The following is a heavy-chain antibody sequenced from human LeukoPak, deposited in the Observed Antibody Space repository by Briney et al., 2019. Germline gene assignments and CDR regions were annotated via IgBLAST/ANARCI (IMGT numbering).Heavy chain of an antibody. CDR1: GGSFSGYY. CDR2: INHSGST. J-gene: IGHJ4*02. Sequence: PSETLSLTCAVYGGSFSGYYWSWIRQPPGKGLEWIGEINHSGSTNYNPSLKSRVTISVDTSKNQFSLKLSSVTAADTAVYYCARGAGDYGDYVVDYWGQGTLVTVSS. V-gene: IGHV4-34*01. CDR3: ARGAGDYGDYVVDY. D-gene: IGHD4-17*01.